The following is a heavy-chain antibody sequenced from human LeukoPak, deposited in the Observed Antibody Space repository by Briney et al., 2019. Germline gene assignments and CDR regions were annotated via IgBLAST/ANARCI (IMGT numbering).Heavy chain of an antibody. CDR3: ASTEALR. CDR2: IPYDGSNK. V-gene: IGHV3-30*04. CDR1: GFTFSSYA. J-gene: IGHJ4*02. Sequence: SGGSLRLSCAASGFTFSSYAMHWVRQAPGKGLEWVAVIPYDGSNKYYADSVKGRFTISRDNSKNTLYLQMNSLRAEDTAVYYCASTEALRWGQGTLVTVSS. D-gene: IGHD4-17*01.